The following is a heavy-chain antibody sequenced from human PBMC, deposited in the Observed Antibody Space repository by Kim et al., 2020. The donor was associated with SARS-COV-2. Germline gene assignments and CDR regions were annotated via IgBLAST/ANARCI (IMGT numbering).Heavy chain of an antibody. Sequence: GGSLRLSCAASGFIFTNYAMHWVRQSPGKGLEWLAVLSYDGRNKYYADSVKGRFTISRDNSKNTLYLQMNSLRADDTAVYYCARKGEAGTDYYYNGMDVWGQGTTVTVSS. D-gene: IGHD6-13*01. J-gene: IGHJ6*02. V-gene: IGHV3-30*04. CDR3: ARKGEAGTDYYYNGMDV. CDR2: LSYDGRNK. CDR1: GFIFTNYA.